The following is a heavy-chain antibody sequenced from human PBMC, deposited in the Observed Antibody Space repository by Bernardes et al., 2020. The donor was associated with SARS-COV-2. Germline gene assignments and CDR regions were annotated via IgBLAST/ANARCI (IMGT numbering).Heavy chain of an antibody. J-gene: IGHJ4*02. Sequence: GGSLRLSRAASGFTFSTYGMHWVRQAPGKGLEWVAVIWYDGSNKYYADSVKGRFTISRDNSKNTLYLQMNSLRAEDTAVYYCARDLAVAGTGDDYWGQGTLVTVSS. CDR3: ARDLAVAGTGDDY. V-gene: IGHV3-33*01. D-gene: IGHD6-19*01. CDR2: IWYDGSNK. CDR1: GFTFSTYG.